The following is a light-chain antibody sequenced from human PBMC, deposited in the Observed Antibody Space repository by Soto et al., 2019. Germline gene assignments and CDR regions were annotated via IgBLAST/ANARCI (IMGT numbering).Light chain of an antibody. J-gene: IGKJ2*01. CDR1: QSIRSY. Sequence: DIQMTQSPSSLSASVGDRVTITCRASQSIRSYLNWYQQKPGKAPKLLIYAASSLQSGVTSRFSGSGSGTDFTLTISSLQPEDFATYYCQQSYSTPLYTFGQGTKLEIK. CDR2: AAS. V-gene: IGKV1-39*01. CDR3: QQSYSTPLYT.